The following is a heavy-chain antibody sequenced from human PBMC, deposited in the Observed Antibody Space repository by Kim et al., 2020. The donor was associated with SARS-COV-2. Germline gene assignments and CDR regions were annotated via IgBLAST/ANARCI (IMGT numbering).Heavy chain of an antibody. CDR1: GGSFSGYY. D-gene: IGHD2-2*01. V-gene: IGHV4-34*01. CDR2: INHSGST. CDR3: ARARVVPAAYRSYYYYGMDV. J-gene: IGHJ6*02. Sequence: SETLSLTCAVYGGSFSGYYWSWIRQPPGKGLEWIGEINHSGSTNYNPSLKSRVTISVDTSKNQFSLKLSSVTAADTAVYYCARARVVPAAYRSYYYYGMDVWGQGTTVTVSS.